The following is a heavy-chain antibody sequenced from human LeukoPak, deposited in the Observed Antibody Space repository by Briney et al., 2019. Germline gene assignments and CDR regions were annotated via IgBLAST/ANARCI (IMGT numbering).Heavy chain of an antibody. CDR2: IYGSGST. CDR1: GGSISSYY. J-gene: IGHJ4*02. CDR3: ARHAAFAEYQSHLTHFDY. V-gene: IGHV4-59*08. D-gene: IGHD2-2*01. Sequence: PSETLSLTCTVSGGSISSYYWSWIRQPPGKGLEWIGHIYGSGSTNYNPSLKSRVTISVDTSKNQFSLKLSSVTAADTAVYYCARHAAFAEYQSHLTHFDYWGQGTLVTVSS.